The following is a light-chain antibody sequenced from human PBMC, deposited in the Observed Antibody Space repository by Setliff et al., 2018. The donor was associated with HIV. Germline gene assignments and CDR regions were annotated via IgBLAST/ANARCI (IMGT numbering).Light chain of an antibody. J-gene: IGLJ1*01. CDR1: ISDVGGYNY. V-gene: IGLV2-14*01. CDR3: SSYTSSNTPYV. Sequence: QPTLTQPASVSGSPGQSITIFCIGTISDVGGYNYVSWYQQYPGKAPKLMIYEVSNRPSGVSNRFSGSKSGNTASLTISGLQGEDEADYYCSSYTSSNTPYVFGTGTKATVL. CDR2: EVS.